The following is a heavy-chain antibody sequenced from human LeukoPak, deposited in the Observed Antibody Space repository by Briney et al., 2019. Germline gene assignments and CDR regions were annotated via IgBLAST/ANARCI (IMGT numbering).Heavy chain of an antibody. V-gene: IGHV1-18*01. D-gene: IGHD3-22*01. CDR1: GYTFNSHG. CDR2: ISAYHGNT. J-gene: IGHJ3*02. CDR3: ASRSLGVIAFDI. Sequence: GASVKVSCKGSGYTFNSHGITWVRQAPGQGLEWMGWISAYHGNTNYAQKLQGRVTLTTDTSTSTAYMELSSLRSEDTAVYYCASRSLGVIAFDIWGQGTMVTVSS.